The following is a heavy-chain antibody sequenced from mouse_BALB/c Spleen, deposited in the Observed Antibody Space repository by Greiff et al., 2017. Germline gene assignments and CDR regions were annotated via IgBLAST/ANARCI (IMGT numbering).Heavy chain of an antibody. CDR2: IYPGSGST. J-gene: IGHJ3*01. V-gene: IGHV1-55*01. Sequence: VKLQQPGAELVKPGTSVKLSCKASGYNFTSYWINWVKLRPGQGLEWIGDIYPGSGSTNYNEKFKSKATLTVDTSSSTAYMQLSSLASEDSALYYCARRANSWFAYWGQGTLVTVSA. CDR3: ARRANSWFAY. D-gene: IGHD3-1*01. CDR1: GYNFTSYW.